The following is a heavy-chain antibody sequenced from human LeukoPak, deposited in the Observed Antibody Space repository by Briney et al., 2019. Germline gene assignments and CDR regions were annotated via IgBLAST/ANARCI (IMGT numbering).Heavy chain of an antibody. CDR1: GFTFASYS. CDR2: ISGDSTYI. J-gene: IGHJ4*02. V-gene: IGHV3-21*01. Sequence: PGGSLRLSCAASGFTFASYSMNWVRQAPGKGLEWVSSISGDSTYIYNAGSVKGRFTISRDNAQASLYLQMISLRADDTAVYYCARVSGRLERQSDLDYWGQGTLLIVSS. D-gene: IGHD1-1*01. CDR3: ARVSGRLERQSDLDY.